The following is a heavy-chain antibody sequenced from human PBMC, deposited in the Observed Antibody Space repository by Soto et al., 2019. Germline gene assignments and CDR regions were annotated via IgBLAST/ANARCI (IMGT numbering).Heavy chain of an antibody. J-gene: IGHJ4*02. D-gene: IGHD3-9*01. CDR2: ISAYNGNT. CDR1: GYTFTSYG. Sequence: ASVKVSCKASGYTFTSYGISWVRQAPGQGLEWMGWISAYNGNTNYAQKLQGRVTMTTDTSTSTAYMELRSLRSDDTAVYYCARDLRRYYDILTGYKNDYWGQGTLVTVS. CDR3: ARDLRRYYDILTGYKNDY. V-gene: IGHV1-18*01.